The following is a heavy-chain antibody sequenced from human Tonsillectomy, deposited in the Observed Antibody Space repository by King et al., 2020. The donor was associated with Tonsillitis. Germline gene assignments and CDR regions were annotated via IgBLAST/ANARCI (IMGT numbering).Heavy chain of an antibody. CDR1: GGSFSDYY. CDR2: INHRGST. D-gene: IGHD2-2*01. Sequence: VQLQQWGAGLLRPSETLSLTCAVYGGSFSDYYWSWIRQPPGKGLEWIGEINHRGSTNYNPSLKSRVTLSIDTSTHQFSLKLSSVTAADTAAYYCARGTRYCSRTSCYAGIFDLWGRGTLVTVSS. CDR3: ARGTRYCSRTSCYAGIFDL. V-gene: IGHV4-34*01. J-gene: IGHJ2*01.